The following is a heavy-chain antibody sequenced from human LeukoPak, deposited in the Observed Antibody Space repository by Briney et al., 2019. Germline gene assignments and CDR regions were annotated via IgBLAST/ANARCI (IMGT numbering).Heavy chain of an antibody. J-gene: IGHJ5*02. CDR2: IYTSGST. V-gene: IGHV4-61*02. CDR3: ARGWITTFGVVYNWFDP. CDR1: GGSISSGSYY. Sequence: SETLSLTCTVSGGSISSGSYYWSWIRQPAGKGLEWIGRIYTSGSTNYNPSLKSQVTISVDTSKNQFSLKLSSVTAADTAVYYCARGWITTFGVVYNWFDPWGQGTLVTVSS. D-gene: IGHD3-3*01.